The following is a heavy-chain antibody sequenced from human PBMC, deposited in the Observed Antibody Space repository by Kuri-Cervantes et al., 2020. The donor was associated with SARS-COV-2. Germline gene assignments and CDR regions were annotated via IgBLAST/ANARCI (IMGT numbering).Heavy chain of an antibody. D-gene: IGHD6-6*01. CDR1: GYSISSGYY. CDR3: ARVARLVSYYFDY. V-gene: IGHV4-38-2*02. Sequence: GSLRLSCTVSGYSISSGYYWGWIRQPPGEGLEWIGSIYHSGSTYYNPSLKSRVTISVDTSKNQFSLKLSSVTAADTAVYYCARVARLVSYYFDYWGQGTLVTVSS. CDR2: IYHSGST. J-gene: IGHJ4*02.